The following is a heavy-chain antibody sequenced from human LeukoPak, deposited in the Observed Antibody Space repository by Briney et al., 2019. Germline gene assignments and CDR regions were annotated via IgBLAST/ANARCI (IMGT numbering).Heavy chain of an antibody. V-gene: IGHV3-21*04. D-gene: IGHD2-21*02. CDR3: ARVPRKRAIVVVTAIRYYFDY. CDR2: ISTSSIYI. J-gene: IGHJ4*02. CDR1: GFTFSSYS. Sequence: SGGSLRLSCAASGFTFSSYSMNWVRQAPGKGLEWVSSISTSSIYIYYADSVKGRFTISRDNAKNSLFLQMNSLRAEDTAVYYCARVPRKRAIVVVTAIRYYFDYWGQGTLVTVSS.